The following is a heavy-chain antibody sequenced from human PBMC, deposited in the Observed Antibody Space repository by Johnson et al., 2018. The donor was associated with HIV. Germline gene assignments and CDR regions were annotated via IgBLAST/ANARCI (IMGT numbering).Heavy chain of an antibody. CDR3: ARDFGLEWELDGAFDI. V-gene: IGHV3-20*04. CDR2: INWNGGST. CDR1: GFTFSTYG. D-gene: IGHD1-26*01. J-gene: IGHJ3*02. Sequence: VQLVESGGGVVQPGRSLRLSCAASGFTFSTYGMHWVRQAPGKGLEWVSGINWNGGSTGYADSVKGRFTISRDNAKNSLYLQMNSLRAEDTALYYCARDFGLEWELDGAFDIWGQGTMVTVSS.